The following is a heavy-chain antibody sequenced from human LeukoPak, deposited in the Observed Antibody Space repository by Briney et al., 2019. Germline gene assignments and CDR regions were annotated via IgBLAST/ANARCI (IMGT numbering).Heavy chain of an antibody. CDR2: FNPNSGGT. D-gene: IGHD1-26*01. Sequence: GASVEVSCKASGYTFTDYYMHWVRQAPGQGLEWMGWFNPNSGGTNYAQKFQGRVTMTRDTSISTAYMELSSLRADDTAVYYCARDEVGPFDYWGQGTLVTVSS. CDR3: ARDEVGPFDY. V-gene: IGHV1-2*02. J-gene: IGHJ4*02. CDR1: GYTFTDYY.